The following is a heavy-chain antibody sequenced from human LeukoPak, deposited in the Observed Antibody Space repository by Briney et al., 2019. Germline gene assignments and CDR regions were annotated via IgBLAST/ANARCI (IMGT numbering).Heavy chain of an antibody. V-gene: IGHV4-59*01. D-gene: IGHD3-10*01. J-gene: IGHJ4*02. CDR2: IYYSGST. CDR3: ARVLWFGELPPEYYFDY. Sequence: SETLSLTCTVSGGSISNYYWSWIRQPPGKGLEWIGYIYYSGSTNYNPSLNSRVTISVDTSKNQFSLKLSSVTAADTAVYYCARVLWFGELPPEYYFDYWGQGTLVTVSS. CDR1: GGSISNYY.